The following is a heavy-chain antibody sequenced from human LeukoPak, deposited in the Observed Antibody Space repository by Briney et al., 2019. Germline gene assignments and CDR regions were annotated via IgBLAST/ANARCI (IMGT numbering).Heavy chain of an antibody. V-gene: IGHV3-7*01. Sequence: GESLRLSCAASGFTFSSYWMSWVRQAPGKGLEWVANIKQDGSEKYYVDSVKGRFTISRDNAKNSLYLQMNSLRAEDTAVYYCARLVVAATLAYYYYYMDVWGKGTTVTVSS. CDR1: GFTFSSYW. CDR3: ARLVVAATLAYYYYYMDV. CDR2: IKQDGSEK. D-gene: IGHD2-15*01. J-gene: IGHJ6*03.